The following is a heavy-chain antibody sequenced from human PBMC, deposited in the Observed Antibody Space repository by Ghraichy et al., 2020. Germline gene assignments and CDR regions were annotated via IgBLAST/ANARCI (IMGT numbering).Heavy chain of an antibody. CDR3: ARHPPDYDSHYY. V-gene: IGHV4-39*01. CDR1: GCSISSSSYY. CDR2: IYYSGST. Sequence: SETLSLTCTVSGCSISSSSYYWGWIRQPPGKGLEWIGSIYYSGSTYYNPSLKSRFTISVDTSKNQFSLKLSSVTAADTAVYYCARHPPDYDSHYYWGQGTLVTVSS. J-gene: IGHJ4*02. D-gene: IGHD3-22*01.